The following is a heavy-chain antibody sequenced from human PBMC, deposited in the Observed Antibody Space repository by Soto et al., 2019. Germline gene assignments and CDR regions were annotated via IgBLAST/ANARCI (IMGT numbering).Heavy chain of an antibody. J-gene: IGHJ6*02. Sequence: PSETLSLTCSVSGGSVSNKTYYWSWIRQPPGKRLEWIGYVYYSGTTNYNPSLKSRVTISVDTSKNQFSLKLSSVTAADTAVYYCARDLGGLGYYYYGMDVWGQGTTVTVSS. CDR2: VYYSGTT. CDR3: ARDLGGLGYYYYGMDV. D-gene: IGHD3-16*01. V-gene: IGHV4-61*01. CDR1: GGSVSNKTYY.